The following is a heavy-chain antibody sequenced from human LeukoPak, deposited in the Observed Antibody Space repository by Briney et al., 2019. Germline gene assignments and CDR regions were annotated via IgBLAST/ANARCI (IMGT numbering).Heavy chain of an antibody. CDR1: GGSISSYY. J-gene: IGHJ4*02. V-gene: IGHV4-59*08. CDR3: AKSQQQLKPDYDY. D-gene: IGHD6-13*01. Sequence: PSETLSLTCTVSGGSISSYYWSWIRQPPGKGLEWIGYIYYSGSTNHNPSLKSRVTISVDTSKNQFSLKLSSVTAADTAVYYCAKSQQQLKPDYDYWGQGTLVTVSS. CDR2: IYYSGST.